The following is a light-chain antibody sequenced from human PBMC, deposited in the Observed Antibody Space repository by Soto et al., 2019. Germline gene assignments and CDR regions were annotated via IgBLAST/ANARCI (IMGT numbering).Light chain of an antibody. CDR2: DAS. CDR1: QGISTW. J-gene: IGKJ1*01. CDR3: QQYSSYSRT. V-gene: IGKV1-5*01. Sequence: DIQTTQSPYTLSASVGDRVTITCRASQGISTWLAWYQQKPGTAPKLLIYDASSLESGVPSRFSGSGSGTEFTLTISSLQPDDYATYYCQQYSSYSRTFGQGTKVEIK.